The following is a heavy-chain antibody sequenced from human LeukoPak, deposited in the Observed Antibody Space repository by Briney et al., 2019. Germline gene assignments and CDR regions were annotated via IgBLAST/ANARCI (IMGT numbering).Heavy chain of an antibody. CDR3: ARTNIAARLSYYYMDV. Sequence: SVKVSCKASGGTFSSYAISWVRQAPGQGLEWMGRIIPIFGTANYAQKFQGRVTITTDESTSTAYMELSSLRSEDTGVYYCARTNIAARLSYYYMDVWGKGTTVTVSS. D-gene: IGHD6-6*01. V-gene: IGHV1-69*05. J-gene: IGHJ6*03. CDR1: GGTFSSYA. CDR2: IIPIFGTA.